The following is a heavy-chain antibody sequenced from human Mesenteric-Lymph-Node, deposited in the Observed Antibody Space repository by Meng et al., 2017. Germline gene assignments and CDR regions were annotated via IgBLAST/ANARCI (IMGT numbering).Heavy chain of an antibody. CDR1: GGTFSSYA. Sequence: ASVKVSCKASGGTFSSYAISWVRQAPGQGLEWMGWINPNSGGTNYAQKFQGRVTMTRDTSISTAYMELSRLRSDDTAVYYCARVSRDGYDLNAFDIWGQGTMVTVSS. CDR3: ARVSRDGYDLNAFDI. D-gene: IGHD5-24*01. J-gene: IGHJ3*02. CDR2: INPNSGGT. V-gene: IGHV1-2*02.